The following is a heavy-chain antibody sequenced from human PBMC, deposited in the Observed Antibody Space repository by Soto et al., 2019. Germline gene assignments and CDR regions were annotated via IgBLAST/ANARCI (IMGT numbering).Heavy chain of an antibody. Sequence: SVKVSFHASGGTFSSYAISWVRRAPGQGLEWMGGIIPIFGTANYAQKFQGRVTITADESTSTAYMELSSLRSEDTAVYYCARDSSKPIAAASYYYYYGMDVWGQGTTVTVSS. CDR3: ARDSSKPIAAASYYYYYGMDV. CDR2: IIPIFGTA. J-gene: IGHJ6*02. V-gene: IGHV1-69*13. CDR1: GGTFSSYA. D-gene: IGHD6-13*01.